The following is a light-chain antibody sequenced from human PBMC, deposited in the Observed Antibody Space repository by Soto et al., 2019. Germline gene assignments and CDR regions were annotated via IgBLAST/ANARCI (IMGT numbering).Light chain of an antibody. CDR1: QSPNNW. J-gene: IGKJ2*01. Sequence: DSQLTQYPSTLSASVGERVTITCRASQSPNNWMAWYQQKSGKAPKLLIYDVSTLASGVPSRFSGSVSGTECALTISSLQPDDSATYYCQKYYRYPVTFGQGTKVEVK. V-gene: IGKV1-5*01. CDR2: DVS. CDR3: QKYYRYPVT.